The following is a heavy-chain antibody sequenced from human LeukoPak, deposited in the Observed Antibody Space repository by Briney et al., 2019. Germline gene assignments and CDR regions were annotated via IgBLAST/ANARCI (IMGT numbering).Heavy chain of an antibody. CDR3: ARGQTSYDFWSGYYKGYWFDP. CDR1: GYTFTSYD. CDR2: MNPNSGNT. D-gene: IGHD3-3*01. Sequence: ASVKVSCKASGYTFTSYDINWVRQATGQGPEWMGWMNPNSGNTGYAQKFQGRVTMTRNTSISTAYMELSSLRSEDTAVYYCARGQTSYDFWSGYYKGYWFDPWGQGTLVTVSS. V-gene: IGHV1-8*01. J-gene: IGHJ5*02.